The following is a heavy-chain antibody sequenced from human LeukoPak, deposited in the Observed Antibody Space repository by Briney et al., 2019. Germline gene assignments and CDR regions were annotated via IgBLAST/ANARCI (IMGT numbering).Heavy chain of an antibody. Sequence: GGSLRLSCLASEFDFDSYTITWVRQAPGKGLEWVSSISSSSNYIYYADSVKGRFTISRDNSKNSLYLYMNSLRTEDTAVYYCARDRDGLDVWGQGTTVTVSS. V-gene: IGHV3-21*06. CDR2: ISSSSNYI. J-gene: IGHJ6*02. CDR3: ARDRDGLDV. CDR1: EFDFDSYT. D-gene: IGHD3-10*01.